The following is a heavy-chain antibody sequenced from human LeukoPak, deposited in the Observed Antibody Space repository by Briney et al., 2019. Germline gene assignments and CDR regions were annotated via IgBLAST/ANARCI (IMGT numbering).Heavy chain of an antibody. Sequence: GGSLRLSCAASGFTFSSYWMSWVRQAPGKGLEWVANIKQDGSEKYYVDSVKGRFTISRDNAKNSLYLQMNSLRAEDTAVYYCAREEGVLRFLEWLLPLDYWGQGTLVTVSS. CDR2: IKQDGSEK. J-gene: IGHJ4*02. D-gene: IGHD3-3*01. V-gene: IGHV3-7*01. CDR3: AREEGVLRFLEWLLPLDY. CDR1: GFTFSSYW.